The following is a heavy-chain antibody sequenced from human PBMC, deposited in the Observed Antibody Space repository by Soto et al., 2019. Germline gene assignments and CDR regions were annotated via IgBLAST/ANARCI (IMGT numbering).Heavy chain of an antibody. CDR2: ISGNGCST. D-gene: IGHD2-2*01. CDR1: GFTFSSYA. J-gene: IGHJ6*03. CDR3: AKAGAMLGARSSLMEV. V-gene: IGHV3-23*01. Sequence: EARLLESGGTFVQPGGSLRLSCAASGFTFSSYAILWVRQAPGQGLEWVSTISGNGCSTFYADSVKGRFTVSRDNSKSTVSLQMNSLRAEDTAPYYCAKAGAMLGARSSLMEVWGKGTTVTVSS.